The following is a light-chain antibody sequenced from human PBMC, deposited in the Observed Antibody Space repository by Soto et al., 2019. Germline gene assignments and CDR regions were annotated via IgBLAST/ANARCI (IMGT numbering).Light chain of an antibody. V-gene: IGKV1-9*01. J-gene: IGKJ4*01. Sequence: DIQSTESPSFLSASVGDRVTITSRASQGITSYLAWYQQKPGKAPKLLIYAASTLQSGVPSRFSGSGSGTEFTLTISSLQPEDFATYYCQQLNSYPLTFGGGTKVDIK. CDR3: QQLNSYPLT. CDR1: QGITSY. CDR2: AAS.